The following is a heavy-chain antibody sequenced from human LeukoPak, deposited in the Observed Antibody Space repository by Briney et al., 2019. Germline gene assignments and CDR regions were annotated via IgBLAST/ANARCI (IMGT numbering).Heavy chain of an antibody. J-gene: IGHJ4*02. CDR1: GLTFSRYG. Sequence: GGPLRLSFQAPGLTFSRYGMPWVRHSPGKGLEWVAFIRFDSSNQDYADSVKGRFTISRDDSKSTLYLQMNSLRPEDTAVYYCSKIVAAGGRFDSWGQGTLVTVSS. V-gene: IGHV3-30*02. CDR2: IRFDSSNQ. D-gene: IGHD6-25*01. CDR3: SKIVAAGGRFDS.